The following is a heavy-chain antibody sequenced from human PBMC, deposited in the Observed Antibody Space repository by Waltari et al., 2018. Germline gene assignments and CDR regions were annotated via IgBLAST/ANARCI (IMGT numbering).Heavy chain of an antibody. CDR3: ARGRHFGVVKPYYYYYGMDV. D-gene: IGHD3-3*01. CDR2: INQSGST. V-gene: IGHV4-34*01. CDR1: GGSFSGYY. Sequence: QVQLQQWGAGLLKPSETLSLTCAVYGGSFSGYYWSWIRQPPGKGLEWIGEINQSGSTNYHPSLKSRVTISVDTSKNQFSLKLSSVTAADTAVYYCARGRHFGVVKPYYYYYGMDVWGQGTTVTVSS. J-gene: IGHJ6*02.